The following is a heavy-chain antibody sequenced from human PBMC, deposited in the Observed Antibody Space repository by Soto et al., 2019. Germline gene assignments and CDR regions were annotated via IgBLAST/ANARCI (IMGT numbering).Heavy chain of an antibody. V-gene: IGHV1-69*13. CDR2: ITPLLGAA. CDR3: ARGTSMIRGVMDSWFDP. Sequence: SVKVSCKASGGTFSNLAINWVRQAPGQGLEWMGGITPLLGAADYAQKFQGRVSITADEITSIAYMELSTLRSEDTAVYYCARGTSMIRGVMDSWFDPWGQGTLVTVSS. J-gene: IGHJ5*02. D-gene: IGHD3-10*01. CDR1: GGTFSNLA.